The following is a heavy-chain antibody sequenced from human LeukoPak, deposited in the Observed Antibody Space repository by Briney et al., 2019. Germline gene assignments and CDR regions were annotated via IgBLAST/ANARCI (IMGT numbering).Heavy chain of an antibody. CDR1: GFTFSTYN. D-gene: IGHD5-12*01. V-gene: IGHV3-21*04. Sequence: PGGSLRLSCAASGFTFSTYNMNWVRQAPGKGLEWVSSISSSGRYIYYGDSVKGRFTISRDNAKNSLYLQMNSLRAEDTAVYYCARVEFGEYSGYDYVGYYYGMDVWGQGTTVTVSS. CDR2: ISSSGRYI. CDR3: ARVEFGEYSGYDYVGYYYGMDV. J-gene: IGHJ6*02.